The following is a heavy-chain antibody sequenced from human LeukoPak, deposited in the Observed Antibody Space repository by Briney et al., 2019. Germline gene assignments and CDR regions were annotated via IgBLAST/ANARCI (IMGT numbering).Heavy chain of an antibody. V-gene: IGHV4-39*01. Sequence: SETLSLTCTVSGGSISSSSYYWGWIRQPPGKGLEWIGSVYYSGSTYYNPSLKSRVTISVDTSKNQFSLKLSSVTAADTAVYYCARHRGRIAVATLGHYFDYWGQGTLVTVSS. CDR2: VYYSGST. J-gene: IGHJ4*02. CDR3: ARHRGRIAVATLGHYFDY. D-gene: IGHD6-19*01. CDR1: GGSISSSSYY.